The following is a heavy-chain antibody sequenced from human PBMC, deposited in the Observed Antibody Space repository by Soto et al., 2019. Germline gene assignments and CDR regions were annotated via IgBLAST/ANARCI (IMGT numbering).Heavy chain of an antibody. V-gene: IGHV3-30*18. Sequence: PGGSLRLSCAASGFTFRIDCMHWVRQAPAKGLEWVAVISYDGSNKYYEDSVKGRFTISRDNSKNTLYLQMNSLRAEDTGVYYCAKGGVGSTSNAFDIWGQGTMVTVSS. CDR2: ISYDGSNK. CDR3: AKGGVGSTSNAFDI. CDR1: GFTFRIDC. D-gene: IGHD1-26*01. J-gene: IGHJ3*02.